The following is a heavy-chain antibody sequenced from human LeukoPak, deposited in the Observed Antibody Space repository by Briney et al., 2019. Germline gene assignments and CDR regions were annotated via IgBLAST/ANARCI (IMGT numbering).Heavy chain of an antibody. CDR3: ARTDYYDSSKYYDY. J-gene: IGHJ4*02. CDR1: GFTFSSYG. V-gene: IGHV3-23*01. D-gene: IGHD3-22*01. Sequence: GGSLRLSCAVSGFTFSSYGMSWVRQAPGKGLEWVSAISYSGGNTYYADSVKGRFTISRDNPKNTLYLQMNSLRAEDTAVYYCARTDYYDSSKYYDYWGQGTLVTVSS. CDR2: ISYSGGNT.